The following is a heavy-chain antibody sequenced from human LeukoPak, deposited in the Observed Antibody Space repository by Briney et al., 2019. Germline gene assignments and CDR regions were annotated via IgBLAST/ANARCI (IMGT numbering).Heavy chain of an antibody. J-gene: IGHJ6*02. CDR3: ARQITMVRGGLVYYYYGMDV. Sequence: GESLKISCKGSGYSFTNYWIGWVRQMPGKGLEWMGIIYPGDSDTRYSPSFQGQVTISADKSISTAYLQWSSLKASDTAMYYCARQITMVRGGLVYYYYGMDVWGQGTTVTVSS. CDR1: GYSFTNYW. CDR2: IYPGDSDT. V-gene: IGHV5-51*01. D-gene: IGHD3-10*01.